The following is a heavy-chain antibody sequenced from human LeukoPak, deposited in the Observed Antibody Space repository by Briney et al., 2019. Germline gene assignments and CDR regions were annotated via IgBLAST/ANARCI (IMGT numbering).Heavy chain of an antibody. CDR1: GGSFSGYY. CDR2: INHSGST. CDR3: ARASPLGLNWFDP. J-gene: IGHJ5*02. Sequence: SETLSLTCAVYGGSFSGYYWCWIRQPPGKGLEWIGEINHSGSTNYNPSLKSRVTISVDTSKNQFSLKLSSVTAADTAVYYCARASPLGLNWFDPWGQGTLVTVSS. V-gene: IGHV4-34*01. D-gene: IGHD3/OR15-3a*01.